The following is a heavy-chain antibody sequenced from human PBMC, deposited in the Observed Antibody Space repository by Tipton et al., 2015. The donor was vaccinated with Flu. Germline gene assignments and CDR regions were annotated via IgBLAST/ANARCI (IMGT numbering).Heavy chain of an antibody. CDR3: ARDRPARVSSGWYRAFDI. CDR1: GGSVSSGSYY. V-gene: IGHV4-61*01. J-gene: IGHJ3*02. D-gene: IGHD6-19*01. CDR2: IYYSGST. Sequence: TLSLTCTVSGGSVSSGSYYWSWIRQPPGKGLEWIGYIYYSGSTNYNPSLKSRVTISVDTSKNQFSLKLSSVTAADTAVYYCARDRPARVSSGWYRAFDIWGQVTMVTVSS.